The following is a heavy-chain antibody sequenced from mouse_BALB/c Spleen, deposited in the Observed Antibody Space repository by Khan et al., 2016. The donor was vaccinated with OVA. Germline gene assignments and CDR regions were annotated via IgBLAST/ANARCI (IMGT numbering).Heavy chain of an antibody. D-gene: IGHD2-14*01. CDR3: ARDGAYYRNDGWFAY. J-gene: IGHJ3*01. V-gene: IGHV1-4*01. CDR1: GYTFTSYT. Sequence: QIQLVQSGAELARPGASVKMSCKASGYTFTSYTIHWIKQRPGQGLEWIGYINPSSGYTNYNQKFKDKATLTADKSSTTAYMQLSSLTFDDSAVYYCARDGAYYRNDGWFAYWGQGTLVTVSA. CDR2: INPSSGYT.